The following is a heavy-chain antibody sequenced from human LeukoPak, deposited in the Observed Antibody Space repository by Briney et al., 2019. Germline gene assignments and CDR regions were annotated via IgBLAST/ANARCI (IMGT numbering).Heavy chain of an antibody. CDR3: ARFSSTPSYYYGMDV. CDR1: GYSFTSYW. CDR2: IDPSDSYT. Sequence: PGESLKISCKGSGYSFTSYWISWVRQMPGKGLEWMGRIDPSDSYTNYSPSLQGHVTISADKSISTAYLQWSSLKASDTAMYYCARFSSTPSYYYGMDVWGQGTTVTVSS. J-gene: IGHJ6*02. D-gene: IGHD2-15*01. V-gene: IGHV5-10-1*01.